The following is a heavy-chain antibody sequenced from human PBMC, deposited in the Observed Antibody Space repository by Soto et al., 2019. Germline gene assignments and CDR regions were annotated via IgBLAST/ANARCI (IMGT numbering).Heavy chain of an antibody. D-gene: IGHD6-19*01. CDR2: IYRTGTT. CDR3: TDMRGQWLPRD. J-gene: IGHJ4*02. V-gene: IGHV4-39*01. CDR1: GGSISGSDYY. Sequence: QLQLQESGPGLVEPSETLSLTCTVSGGSISGSDYYWAWIRQPPGKELEWLGTIYRTGTTYYNPSLKSRVTLSVDTSKNQFSLNLNSVSAADTAVYFCTDMRGQWLPRDWGQGTLVTVSS.